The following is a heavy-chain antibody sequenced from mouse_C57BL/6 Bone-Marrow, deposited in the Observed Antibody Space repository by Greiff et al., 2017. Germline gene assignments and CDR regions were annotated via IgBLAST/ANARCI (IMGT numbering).Heavy chain of an antibody. CDR2: IDPEDGET. CDR3: ARSLLSNWYFDV. V-gene: IGHV14-2*01. D-gene: IGHD6-2*01. J-gene: IGHJ1*03. CDR1: GFNIKDYY. Sequence: DVQLQESGAELVKPGASVKLSCTASGFNIKDYYMHWVKQRTEQGLEWIGRIDPEDGETKYAPKFQGKATITADTSSNTADLQLSSLTSEDTAVYYCARSLLSNWYFDVWGTGTTVTVSS.